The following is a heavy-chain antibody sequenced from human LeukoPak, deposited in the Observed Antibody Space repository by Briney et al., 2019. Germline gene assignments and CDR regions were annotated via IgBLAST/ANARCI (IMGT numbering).Heavy chain of an antibody. D-gene: IGHD5-12*01. Sequence: NPSETLSLTCTVSGGSISSYCWSWIRQPPGKGLEWIGYIYYSGSTNYNPSLKSRVTISLDTSKNQFSLTMSSVTAADTAVYYCARLTWITDYWGQGTLVTVSS. CDR2: IYYSGST. J-gene: IGHJ4*02. V-gene: IGHV4-59*12. CDR1: GGSISSYC. CDR3: ARLTWITDY.